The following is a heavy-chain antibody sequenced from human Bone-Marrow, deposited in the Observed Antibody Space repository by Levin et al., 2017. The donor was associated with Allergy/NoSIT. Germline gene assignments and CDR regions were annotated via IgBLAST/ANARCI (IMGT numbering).Heavy chain of an antibody. V-gene: IGHV4-30-4*01. J-gene: IGHJ6*02. CDR1: GASISSNDYY. D-gene: IGHD3-22*01. CDR2: IYSSGNT. CDR3: ARDRDYYDSSGYDIVYYGMDV. Sequence: SETLSLTCTVSGASISSNDYYWSWIRQPPGKGLEWIGYIYSSGNTHYNPSLKSRVTMSLDASKNQNSLKLNSVTAADTAVYYCARDRDYYDSSGYDIVYYGMDVWGQGTTVTVSS.